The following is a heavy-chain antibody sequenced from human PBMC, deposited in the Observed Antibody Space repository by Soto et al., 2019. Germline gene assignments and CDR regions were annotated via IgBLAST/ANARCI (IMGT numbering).Heavy chain of an antibody. CDR2: IRSKANSYAT. CDR1: GFTFSGSA. D-gene: IGHD6-13*01. Sequence: LRLSCAASGFTFSGSAMHWVRQASVKGLEWVGRIRSKANSYATAYAASVKGRFTISRDDSKNTAYLQMNSLKTEDTAVYYCTGPRIAAAGTMFDPWGQGTLVTVSS. V-gene: IGHV3-73*01. CDR3: TGPRIAAAGTMFDP. J-gene: IGHJ5*02.